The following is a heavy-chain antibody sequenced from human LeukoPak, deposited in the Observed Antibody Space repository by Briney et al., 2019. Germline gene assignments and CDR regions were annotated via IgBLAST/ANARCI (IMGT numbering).Heavy chain of an antibody. CDR2: IYNSGST. CDR3: ARGWFGNFLHFDY. Sequence: SETLSLTCTVSGGSISTYYWSWIRQPPGKGLEWIGYIYNSGSTNYNPSLKSRVTISVGTSENQFSLKLSSVTAADTAVYYCARGWFGNFLHFDYWGQGILVTVSS. V-gene: IGHV4-59*01. CDR1: GGSISTYY. D-gene: IGHD3-10*01. J-gene: IGHJ4*02.